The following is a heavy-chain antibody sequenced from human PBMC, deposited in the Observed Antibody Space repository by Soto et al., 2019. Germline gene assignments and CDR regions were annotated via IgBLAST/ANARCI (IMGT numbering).Heavy chain of an antibody. Sequence: SETLSLTYTVSGDSISSGNYYWSWIRQPPGKGLEWIGLISYSGSTYYSLSLKSRVTISVDTPKNQFSLMVSSVTAADTAVYYCARETPGSGHFDYWGQG. CDR3: ARETPGSGHFDY. V-gene: IGHV4-30-4*02. J-gene: IGHJ4*02. CDR2: ISYSGST. D-gene: IGHD1-26*01. CDR1: GDSISSGNYY.